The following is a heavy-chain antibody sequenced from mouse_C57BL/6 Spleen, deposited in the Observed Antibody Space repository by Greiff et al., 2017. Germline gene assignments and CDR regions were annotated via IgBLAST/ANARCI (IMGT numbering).Heavy chain of an antibody. CDR1: GYTFTTYP. Sequence: VQLQQSGAELVKPGASVKMSCKASGYTFTTYPIEWMKQNHGKSLEWIGNFHPYNDDTKYNEKFKGKATLTVEKSSSTVYLELSRLTSDDAAVYYCARGGLRRDYAMDYWGQGTSVTVSS. CDR3: ARGGLRRDYAMDY. V-gene: IGHV1-47*01. D-gene: IGHD2-4*01. J-gene: IGHJ4*01. CDR2: FHPYNDDT.